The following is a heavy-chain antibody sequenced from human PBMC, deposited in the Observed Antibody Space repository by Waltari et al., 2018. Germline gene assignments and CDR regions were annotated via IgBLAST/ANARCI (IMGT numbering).Heavy chain of an antibody. Sequence: QVQLVQSGAEVKKPGASVKVSCKASGYTFTGYYMHWVRQAPGQGLEWMGWINPNSGGTNYAQKFQGRVTTTRETAISTAYMELSRLRSDDTAVYYCARPANGVSRGPFDPWGQGTLVTVSS. CDR3: ARPANGVSRGPFDP. CDR2: INPNSGGT. D-gene: IGHD2-8*01. V-gene: IGHV1-2*02. J-gene: IGHJ5*02. CDR1: GYTFTGYY.